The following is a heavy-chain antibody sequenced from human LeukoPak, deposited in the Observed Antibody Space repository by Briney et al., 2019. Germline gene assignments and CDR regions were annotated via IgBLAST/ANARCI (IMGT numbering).Heavy chain of an antibody. Sequence: SETLSLTCTVSGSISSGSYYWSWIRQPAGKGLEWIGRIYVSGSTNYNPSLKSRVTISVDTSKNQFSLKLSSVTAADTAVYYCARDLRQIAVAGHFDYWGQGTLVTVSS. J-gene: IGHJ4*02. CDR3: ARDLRQIAVAGHFDY. D-gene: IGHD6-19*01. V-gene: IGHV4-61*02. CDR2: IYVSGST. CDR1: GSISSGSYY.